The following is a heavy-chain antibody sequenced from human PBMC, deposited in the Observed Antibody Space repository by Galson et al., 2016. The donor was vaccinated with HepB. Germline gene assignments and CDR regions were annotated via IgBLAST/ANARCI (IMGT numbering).Heavy chain of an antibody. J-gene: IGHJ3*02. CDR3: ARKRIIGYCGGGRCFADAFDI. Sequence: SLRLSCAASGFTVSTNYMRWVRQAPGKGLEWVSVIYSGGSAFYADSMKGRFTISKDNSKNTVYLQMSRLRADDTAVYYCARKRIIGYCGGGRCFADAFDIWGQGTMVTVSS. CDR2: IYSGGSA. V-gene: IGHV3-53*01. CDR1: GFTVSTNY. D-gene: IGHD2-15*01.